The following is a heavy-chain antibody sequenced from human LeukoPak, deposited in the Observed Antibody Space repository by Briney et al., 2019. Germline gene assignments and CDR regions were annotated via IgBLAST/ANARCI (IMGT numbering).Heavy chain of an antibody. CDR3: ARAQLRVVVPAAIPSYWYFDL. J-gene: IGHJ2*01. Sequence: SETLSLTCTVSGGSISSGSYYWSWIRQPPGKGLEWIGYIYYSGSTYYNPSLKSRVTISVDTSKNQFSLKLSSVTAADTAVYYCARAQLRVVVPAAIPSYWYFDLWGRGTLVTVSS. D-gene: IGHD2-2*02. V-gene: IGHV4-30-4*08. CDR1: GGSISSGSYY. CDR2: IYYSGST.